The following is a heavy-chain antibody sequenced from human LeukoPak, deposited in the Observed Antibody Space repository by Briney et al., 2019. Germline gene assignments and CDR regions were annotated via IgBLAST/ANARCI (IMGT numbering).Heavy chain of an antibody. CDR1: GFTFSSYA. J-gene: IGHJ4*02. Sequence: GGSLRLSCAASGFTFSSYAMHWVRQAPGKGLEWVAVISYDGSHKYYADSVKGRFTISRDNSKNTLYLQMNSLRAEDTAVYYCAREFGSWYALDYWGQGTLVTVSS. CDR3: AREFGSWYALDY. V-gene: IGHV3-30-3*01. D-gene: IGHD6-13*01. CDR2: ISYDGSHK.